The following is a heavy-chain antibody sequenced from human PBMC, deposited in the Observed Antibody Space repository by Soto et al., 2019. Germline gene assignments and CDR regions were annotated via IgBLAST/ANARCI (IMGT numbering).Heavy chain of an antibody. CDR1: GGSISPYY. D-gene: IGHD7-27*01. CDR2: IYHSGST. Sequence: PSETLSLTCTVSGGSISPYYWNWIRQSPGKGLEWIGYIYHSGSTYYNPSLKSRVTISVDRSKNQFSLKLSSVTAADTAVYYCARGAGDGGLDYWGQVTLGTVS. V-gene: IGHV4-59*12. CDR3: ARGAGDGGLDY. J-gene: IGHJ4*02.